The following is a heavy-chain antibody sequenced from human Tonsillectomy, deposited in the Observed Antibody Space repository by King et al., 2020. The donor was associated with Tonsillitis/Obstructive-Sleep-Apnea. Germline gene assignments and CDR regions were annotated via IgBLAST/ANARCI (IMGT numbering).Heavy chain of an antibody. Sequence: GQLVQSGGGVVQPGRSLRLSCAASGFTFSRYAMHGVRQAPGKGLEWVAVISFDGSNKYYADSVKGRFTISRDNSKNTQYLQMNSLRGEDTAVYYCAKELEEGGQGLTTDWFDPWGQGTLVTVSS. CDR2: ISFDGSNK. D-gene: IGHD4-11*01. CDR1: GFTFSRYA. V-gene: IGHV3-30*18. J-gene: IGHJ5*02. CDR3: AKELEEGGQGLTTDWFDP.